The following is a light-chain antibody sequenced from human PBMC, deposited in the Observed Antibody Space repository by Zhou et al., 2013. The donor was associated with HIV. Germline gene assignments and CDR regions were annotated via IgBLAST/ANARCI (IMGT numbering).Light chain of an antibody. Sequence: EIVMTQSPAILSVSPGGRVTLSCRASQSIDTYLAWYQQRPGQAPSLLIYDTSIRATGVPARFSGSGSGREFTLTISGLQSEDFALYFCQQYDTWPSFGQGTKLQIK. V-gene: IGKV3-15*01. J-gene: IGKJ2*01. CDR1: QSIDTY. CDR2: DTS. CDR3: QQYDTWPS.